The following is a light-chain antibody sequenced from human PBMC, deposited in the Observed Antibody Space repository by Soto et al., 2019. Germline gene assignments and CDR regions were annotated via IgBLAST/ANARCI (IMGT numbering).Light chain of an antibody. CDR2: EVN. CDR1: SSDVGGYNY. CDR3: SSYAGSNRV. Sequence: QSALTQPPSASGSPGQSVTISCTGTSSDVGGYNYVSWYQQYPGKAPKLMIYEVNKRPSGVPDRFSGSKSGNTASLTVSGLQAEDEADYYCSSYAGSNRVFGTGTQLTVL. J-gene: IGLJ1*01. V-gene: IGLV2-8*01.